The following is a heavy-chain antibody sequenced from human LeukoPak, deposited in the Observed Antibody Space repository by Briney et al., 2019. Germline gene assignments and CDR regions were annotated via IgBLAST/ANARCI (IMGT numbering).Heavy chain of an antibody. V-gene: IGHV3-15*04. Sequence: GGSLRLSCAASGFTFNYAWMSWVRQVPGKGLEWVGQTVSEIDGGTTDYAAPVKGRFTISRDDSKSTLYLQMNSLKIEDTAVYYCTTDEDWNYARKDVWGQGASVIVSS. J-gene: IGHJ6*02. D-gene: IGHD1-7*01. CDR2: TVSEIDGGTT. CDR1: GFTFNYAW. CDR3: TTDEDWNYARKDV.